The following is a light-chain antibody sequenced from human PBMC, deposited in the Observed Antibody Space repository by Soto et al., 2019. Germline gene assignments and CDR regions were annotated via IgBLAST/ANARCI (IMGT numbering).Light chain of an antibody. CDR2: DVS. CDR3: SSYATSSPYV. Sequence: QSVLTQPASVSGSPGQSTTISCTGTSSDVGGYEYVSWYQQHPGKAPRLMIYDVSSRPSDVSFRFSGSKSGNTASLTISGLQAEDEADYYCSSYATSSPYVFGTGTKVTVL. J-gene: IGLJ1*01. V-gene: IGLV2-14*01. CDR1: SSDVGGYEY.